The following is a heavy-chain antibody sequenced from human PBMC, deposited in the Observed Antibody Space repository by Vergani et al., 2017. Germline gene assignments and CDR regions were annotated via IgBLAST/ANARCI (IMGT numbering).Heavy chain of an antibody. J-gene: IGHJ5*02. CDR3: ARGDQGPNWFDP. Sequence: VQLLESGGGLVQPGGSLRLSCAASGFTFSSYAMSWIRQAPGKGLEWVSYISSSSSYTNYADSVKGRFTISRDNAKNSLYLQMNSLRAEDTAVYYCARGDQGPNWFDPWGQGTLVTVSS. D-gene: IGHD3-10*01. CDR2: ISSSSSYT. CDR1: GFTFSSYA. V-gene: IGHV3-11*03.